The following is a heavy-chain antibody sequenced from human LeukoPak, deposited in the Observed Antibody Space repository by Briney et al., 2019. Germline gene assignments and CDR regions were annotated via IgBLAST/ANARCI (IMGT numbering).Heavy chain of an antibody. V-gene: IGHV3-53*01. CDR1: GFTVSSNS. CDR2: IYSDNT. D-gene: IGHD3-22*01. J-gene: IGHJ4*02. Sequence: GGSLRLSCTVSGFTVSSNSMSWVRQAPGKGLEWFSFIYSDNTHYSDSVKGRFTISRDNSKNTLYLQMNSLRAEDTAVYYCARDPLYYDSSGYYFDYWGQGTLVTVSS. CDR3: ARDPLYYDSSGYYFDY.